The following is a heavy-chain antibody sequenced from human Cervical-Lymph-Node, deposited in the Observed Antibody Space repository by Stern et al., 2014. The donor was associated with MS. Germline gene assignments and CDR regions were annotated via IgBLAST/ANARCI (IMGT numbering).Heavy chain of an antibody. CDR2: IYPADSDT. V-gene: IGHV5-51*01. J-gene: IGHJ3*01. Sequence: VQLVQSGAEVKKPGESLKISCRTSGYTFSNFWIGWVRQMPGKGLEWMGVIYPADSDTTYSPSFPGQVTISADDSISTAYLQWRSLKASDTAMYYCVRRRDSAGYDTFDLWGQGTMLIVSS. CDR1: GYTFSNFW. D-gene: IGHD3-22*01. CDR3: VRRRDSAGYDTFDL.